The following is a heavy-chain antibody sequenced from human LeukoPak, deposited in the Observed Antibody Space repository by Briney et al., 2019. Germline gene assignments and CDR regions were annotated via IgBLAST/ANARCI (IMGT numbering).Heavy chain of an antibody. V-gene: IGHV3-30*03. CDR3: AREWGAYVFDS. D-gene: IGHD5-12*01. Sequence: GGSLRLSCAASGFTFSSYGMHWVRQAPGKGLEWVAVISYDGSNKYYADSVKGRFTISRDNSKNTLYLQMNSLRTEDSALYYCAREWGAYVFDSWGQGTLVSVSS. CDR2: ISYDGSNK. CDR1: GFTFSSYG. J-gene: IGHJ4*02.